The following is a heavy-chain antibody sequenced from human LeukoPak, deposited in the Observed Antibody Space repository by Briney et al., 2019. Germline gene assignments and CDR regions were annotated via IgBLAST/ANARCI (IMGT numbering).Heavy chain of an antibody. CDR3: TKRRNSDHPFDY. J-gene: IGHJ4*02. Sequence: GGSLTLSCAASGFTFDDYAMHWVRQAPGKGLEWVSGISWNSGDIIYADSVRGRFTISRDNANYALYLQMDSLRVEDTAFYYCTKRRNSDHPFDYWGQGTLVTVSS. CDR2: ISWNSGDI. CDR1: GFTFDDYA. V-gene: IGHV3-9*01. D-gene: IGHD1-14*01.